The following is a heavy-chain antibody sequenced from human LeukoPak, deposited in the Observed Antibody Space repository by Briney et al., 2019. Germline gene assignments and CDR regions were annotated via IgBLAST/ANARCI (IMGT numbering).Heavy chain of an antibody. CDR3: ARVLTLDSWNSHGY. CDR2: INPNSGGT. Sequence: ASVKVSCKASGYTFTCYYMHWVRQAPGQGLEWMGWINPNSGGTNYAQKFQGRVTMTRDTSISTAYMELSRLRSDDTAVYYCARVLTLDSWNSHGYWGQGTLVTVSS. J-gene: IGHJ4*02. D-gene: IGHD1-7*01. V-gene: IGHV1-2*02. CDR1: GYTFTCYY.